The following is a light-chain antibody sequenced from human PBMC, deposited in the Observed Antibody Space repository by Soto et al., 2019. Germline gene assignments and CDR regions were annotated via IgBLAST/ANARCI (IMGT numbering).Light chain of an antibody. CDR1: QGISNY. CDR3: QKYNSASVT. Sequence: HITHSPSSLSASVGDRVTITCRASQGISNYLAWYQQKPGKVPKLLIYAASTLQSGVPSRFSGSGSGTDFTLTISSLQTEDVATYYCQKYNSASVTFGQGTKVDIK. CDR2: AAS. J-gene: IGKJ1*01. V-gene: IGKV1-27*01.